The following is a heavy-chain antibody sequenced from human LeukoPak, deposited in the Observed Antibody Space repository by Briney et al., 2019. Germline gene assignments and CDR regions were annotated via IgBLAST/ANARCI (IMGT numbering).Heavy chain of an antibody. CDR2: IYYSGST. J-gene: IGHJ4*02. Sequence: SETLSLTCAVYGGSFSGYYWSWIRQPPGKGLEWIGYIYYSGSTNYNPSLKSRVTISVDTSKNQFSLKLSSVTAADTAVYYCARENDSSGYYDYWGQGTLVTVSS. D-gene: IGHD3-22*01. V-gene: IGHV4-59*01. CDR1: GGSFSGYY. CDR3: ARENDSSGYYDY.